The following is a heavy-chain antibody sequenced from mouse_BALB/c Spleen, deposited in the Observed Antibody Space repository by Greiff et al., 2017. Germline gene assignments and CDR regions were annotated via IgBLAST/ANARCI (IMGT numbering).Heavy chain of an antibody. V-gene: IGHV1-18*01. CDR3: ARSYYYGSSWYIDV. Sequence: EVLLVESGPELVKPGASVKISCKTSGYTFTEYTMHWVKQSHGKSLEWIGGINPNNGGTSYNQKFKGKATLTVDKSSSTAYMELRSLTSEDSAVYYCARSYYYGSSWYIDVWGAGTTVTVSS. D-gene: IGHD1-1*01. CDR1: GYTFTEYT. J-gene: IGHJ1*01. CDR2: INPNNGGT.